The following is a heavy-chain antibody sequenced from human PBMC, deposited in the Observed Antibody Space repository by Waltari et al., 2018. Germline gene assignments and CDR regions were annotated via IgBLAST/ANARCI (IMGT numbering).Heavy chain of an antibody. CDR3: ATTAWGAGDY. CDR2: IDHSGST. V-gene: IGHV4-38-2*01. J-gene: IGHJ4*02. D-gene: IGHD3-16*01. Sequence: QVQLQESGPGLVKPSETLSLTCAVSGYSISSGYYWGWIRQPPGKGLEWSGSIDHSGSTYYNPSLKSRVTISVDTSKNHFSRKLSSVTAADTAVYYCATTAWGAGDYWGQGTLVTVSS. CDR1: GYSISSGYY.